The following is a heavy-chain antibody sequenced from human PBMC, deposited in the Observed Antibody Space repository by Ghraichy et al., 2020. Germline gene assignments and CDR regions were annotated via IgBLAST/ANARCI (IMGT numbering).Heavy chain of an antibody. CDR1: GGSFSGYY. Sequence: SETLSLTCAVYGGSFSGYYWSWIRQPPGKGLEWIGEINHSGSTNYNPSLKSRVTISVDTSKNQFSLKLSSVTAADTAVYYCARGGLGSSWPNWYFDLWGRGTLVTVSS. D-gene: IGHD6-13*01. CDR3: ARGGLGSSWPNWYFDL. V-gene: IGHV4-34*01. CDR2: INHSGST. J-gene: IGHJ2*01.